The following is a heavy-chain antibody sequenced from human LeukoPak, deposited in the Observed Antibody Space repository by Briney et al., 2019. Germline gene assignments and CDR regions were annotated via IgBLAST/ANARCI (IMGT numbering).Heavy chain of an antibody. Sequence: SQTLSLXCTVSGGSISSGDYYWSWIRQPPGKGLEWIGYIYYSGSTYYNPSLKSRVTISVDTSKNQFSLKLSSVTAADTAVYYCASQYYYGSGSYYYKYWGPGTLVTVSS. J-gene: IGHJ4*02. CDR3: ASQYYYGSGSYYYKY. CDR2: IYYSGST. D-gene: IGHD3-10*01. CDR1: GGSISSGDYY. V-gene: IGHV4-30-4*08.